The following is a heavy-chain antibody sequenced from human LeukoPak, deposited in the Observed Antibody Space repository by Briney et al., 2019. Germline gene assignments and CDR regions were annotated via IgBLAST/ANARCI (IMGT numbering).Heavy chain of an antibody. CDR3: ARGGPPSIAVDGSRILDY. J-gene: IGHJ4*02. D-gene: IGHD6-19*01. CDR1: GYAFTNNY. Sequence: ASVKVSCKASGYAFTNNYIHWRRHAPGQGLEWMGIINPSHGSTDYAQKFQGRVTMTRDTSTSTVYMELSSLRSDDTAVYYCARGGPPSIAVDGSRILDYWGQGTLVTVSS. V-gene: IGHV1-46*01. CDR2: INPSHGST.